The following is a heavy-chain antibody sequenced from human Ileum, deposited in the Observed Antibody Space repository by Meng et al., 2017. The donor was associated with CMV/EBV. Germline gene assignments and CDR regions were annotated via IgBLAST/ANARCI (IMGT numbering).Heavy chain of an antibody. Sequence: GESLKISCAASGFTFSSYAMHWARQAPGKGLEWVATISFDGSNKYYADSVKGRFTISRDNSKNTLYLQMNSQKTEDTAVYYCARGDYYGSGSYHDYWGQGTLVTVSS. CDR2: ISFDGSNK. V-gene: IGHV3-30*04. J-gene: IGHJ4*02. D-gene: IGHD3-10*01. CDR1: GFTFSSYA. CDR3: ARGDYYGSGSYHDY.